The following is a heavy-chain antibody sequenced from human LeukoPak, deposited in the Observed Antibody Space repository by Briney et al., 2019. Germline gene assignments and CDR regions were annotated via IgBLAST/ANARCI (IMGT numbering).Heavy chain of an antibody. CDR1: GFTFSSYW. CDR2: IKQDGSEK. V-gene: IGHV3-7*01. Sequence: PGGSLRLSCAASGFTFSSYWMSWVRQAPGKGLEWVANIKQDGSEKYYVDSVKGRFTISRDNAKNSLYLQMNSLRAEDTAVYYCARDPGVPAAMGAFDIWGQGTMVTVSS. D-gene: IGHD2-2*01. CDR3: ARDPGVPAAMGAFDI. J-gene: IGHJ3*02.